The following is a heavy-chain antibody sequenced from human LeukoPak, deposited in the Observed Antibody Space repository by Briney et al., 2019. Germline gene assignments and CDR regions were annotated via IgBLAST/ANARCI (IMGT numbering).Heavy chain of an antibody. V-gene: IGHV3-74*01. Sequence: PGGSLRLSCAASGFTFSSYWMHWVRQAPGKGLVWVSRINSDGSSTSYADSVKGRFTIPRDNAKNTLYLQMNSLRAEDTAVYYCARAIPDRGYSYGYYYYYGMDVWGQGTTVTVSS. D-gene: IGHD5-18*01. CDR2: INSDGSST. CDR1: GFTFSSYW. CDR3: ARAIPDRGYSYGYYYYYGMDV. J-gene: IGHJ6*02.